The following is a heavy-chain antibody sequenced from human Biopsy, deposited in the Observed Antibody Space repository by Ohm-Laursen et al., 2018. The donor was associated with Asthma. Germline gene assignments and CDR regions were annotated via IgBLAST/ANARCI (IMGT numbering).Heavy chain of an antibody. J-gene: IGHJ3*02. CDR1: GFTFDDYA. D-gene: IGHD3-16*01. CDR2: ISWNSGSL. Sequence: SLRLSCTASGFTFDDYAMNWIRQAPGKGLEWVSGISWNSGSLEYADSVKGRFTVSRDNAKRTLYLQMNSLRAEDTALYYCVRVWGGSAFDIWGQGTMVTVSS. CDR3: VRVWGGSAFDI. V-gene: IGHV3-9*01.